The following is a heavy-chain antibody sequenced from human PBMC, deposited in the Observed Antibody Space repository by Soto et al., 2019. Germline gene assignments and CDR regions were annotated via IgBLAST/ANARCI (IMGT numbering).Heavy chain of an antibody. D-gene: IGHD4-17*01. J-gene: IGHJ6*02. CDR1: GDSVSSNSSA. Sequence: SQTLSLPCAISGDSVSSNSSACNFIRQSPSRGLELLGRTYYRSKWYNDYAVSVKSRITINPDTSKNQFSLQLNSVTPEDTAVYYCARDILKAGLRGFYYYYGMDVWGQGTTVTVSS. V-gene: IGHV6-1*01. CDR2: TYYRSKWYN. CDR3: ARDILKAGLRGFYYYYGMDV.